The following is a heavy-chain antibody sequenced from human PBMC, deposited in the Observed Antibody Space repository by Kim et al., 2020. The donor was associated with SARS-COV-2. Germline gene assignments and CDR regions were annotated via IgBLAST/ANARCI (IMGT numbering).Heavy chain of an antibody. CDR1: GGTFSSYA. D-gene: IGHD3-22*01. J-gene: IGHJ5*02. CDR3: ARVVRLYDSSGYYYSKFDP. V-gene: IGHV1-69*13. Sequence: SVKVSCKASGGTFSSYAISWVRQAPGQGLDWMGGIIPIFGTANYAQKFQGRVTITADESTSTAYMELSSLRSEDTAVYYFARVVRLYDSSGYYYSKFDP. CDR2: IIPIFGTA.